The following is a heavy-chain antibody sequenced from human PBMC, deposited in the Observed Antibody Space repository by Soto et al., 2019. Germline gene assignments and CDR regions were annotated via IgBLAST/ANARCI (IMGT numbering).Heavy chain of an antibody. CDR3: ARRYGGNLDY. V-gene: IGHV4-59*01. Sequence: SETLSLICTVSGGSISSYYWSWKRQPPGKGLEWIGYIYYSGSTNYNPSLKSRVTISVDTSKNQFSLELSSVTAADTAVYYCARRYGGNLDYWGQGTRVNVS. J-gene: IGHJ4*02. CDR1: GGSISSYY. CDR2: IYYSGST. D-gene: IGHD3-16*01.